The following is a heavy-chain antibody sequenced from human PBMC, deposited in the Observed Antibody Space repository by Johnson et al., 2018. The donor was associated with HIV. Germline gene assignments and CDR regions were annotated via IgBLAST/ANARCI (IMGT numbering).Heavy chain of an antibody. D-gene: IGHD3-9*01. J-gene: IGHJ3*02. CDR2: ISTNGGST. Sequence: EVQLVESGGGVVQPGTSLRLSCAASGFTFSNYAMHWVSQAPGKGLDYVSGISTNGGSTYYANSVKGRFTISRDNSKNTLYLQMNSLRAEDTAVYYCASEIVYDILTGAFDIWGQGTMVTVSS. V-gene: IGHV3-64*01. CDR3: ASEIVYDILTGAFDI. CDR1: GFTFSNYA.